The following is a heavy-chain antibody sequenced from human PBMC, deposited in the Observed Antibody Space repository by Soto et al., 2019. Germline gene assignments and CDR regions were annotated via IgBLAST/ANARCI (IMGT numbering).Heavy chain of an antibody. CDR3: ARESRSWYGSIWDY. CDR1: GGSISSYY. V-gene: IGHV4-59*12. CDR2: IYYSGGT. J-gene: IGHJ4*02. D-gene: IGHD6-13*01. Sequence: QVQLQESGPGLVKPSETLSLTCTVSGGSISSYYWSWIRQPPGKGLEWIGYIYYSGGTNYHPSLKSRVPISVDTSKKRFCLTLSSVTAADTAVYYCARESRSWYGSIWDYWGQGTLVTVSS.